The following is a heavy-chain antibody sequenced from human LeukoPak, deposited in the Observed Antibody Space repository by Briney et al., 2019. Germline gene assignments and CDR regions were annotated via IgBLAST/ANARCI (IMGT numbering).Heavy chain of an antibody. CDR1: GFTFSSYW. Sequence: GGSLRLSCAASGFTFSSYWMSWVRQAPGKGLEWVANIKQDGSEKYYVDSVKGRFTISRDNAKNSLYLQMNSLRAEDTAVYYCARKSPSGWDWFDPWGQGTLVTVSS. V-gene: IGHV3-7*01. CDR2: IKQDGSEK. D-gene: IGHD6-19*01. CDR3: ARKSPSGWDWFDP. J-gene: IGHJ5*02.